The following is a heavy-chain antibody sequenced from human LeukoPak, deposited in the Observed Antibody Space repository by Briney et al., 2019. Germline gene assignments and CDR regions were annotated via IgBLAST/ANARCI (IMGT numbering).Heavy chain of an antibody. CDR1: GYTRTGLS. V-gene: IGHV1-24*01. CDR2: FDPEDGET. CDR3: AIRVYVGVNGDFDY. Sequence: ASVKVSCKVSGYTRTGLSMHWVRQAPGKGLEWMGGFDPEDGETIYAQKFQGRVTMTEDTSTDTAYMELSSLRSEDTAVYYCAIRVYVGVNGDFDYWGQGTLVTVSS. J-gene: IGHJ4*02. D-gene: IGHD2-15*01.